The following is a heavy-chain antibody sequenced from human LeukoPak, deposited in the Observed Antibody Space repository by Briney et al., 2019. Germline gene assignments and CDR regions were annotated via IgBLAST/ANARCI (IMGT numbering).Heavy chain of an antibody. CDR3: ARGSVVSSQIDY. CDR2: ISSSSSYI. D-gene: IGHD4-23*01. J-gene: IGHJ4*02. Sequence: PGGSLRLSCAASGFTFSSYSMNWVRQAPGKGLEWVSSISSSSSYIYYADSVKGRFTISRDNAKNTLYLQMNSLRAEDTAVYYCARGSVVSSQIDYWGQGTLVTVSS. V-gene: IGHV3-21*01. CDR1: GFTFSSYS.